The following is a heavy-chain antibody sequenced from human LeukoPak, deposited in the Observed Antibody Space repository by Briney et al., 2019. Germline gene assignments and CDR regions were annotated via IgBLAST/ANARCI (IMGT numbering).Heavy chain of an antibody. CDR1: GGSISSGGYH. V-gene: IGHV4-31*03. Sequence: PSQTLSLTCTGSGGSISSGGYHWNWIRLHPGKGLEWIGYIYYTGRPYYNPALKSRVTITVDTSNNQFSLKLTSVAGADTAVYYCASGVLVAGAFDIWGQGTMVIVSS. J-gene: IGHJ3*02. CDR3: ASGVLVAGAFDI. D-gene: IGHD3-3*01. CDR2: IYYTGRP.